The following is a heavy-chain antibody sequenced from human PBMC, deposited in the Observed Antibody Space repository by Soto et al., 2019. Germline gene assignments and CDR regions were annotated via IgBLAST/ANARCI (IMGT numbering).Heavy chain of an antibody. CDR1: RGSISSYY. D-gene: IGHD3-22*01. Sequence: PETLSLTCTVSRGSISSYYWSWIRQPPGKGLERIAYIYYSGSTNYDPSRKSRVMISVDTSKNQSSLKLIAVTAADTAVYYCARGRYDSSGYYPPDYAFDIWGQGTMVTVSS. V-gene: IGHV4-59*01. CDR3: ARGRYDSSGYYPPDYAFDI. J-gene: IGHJ3*02. CDR2: IYYSGST.